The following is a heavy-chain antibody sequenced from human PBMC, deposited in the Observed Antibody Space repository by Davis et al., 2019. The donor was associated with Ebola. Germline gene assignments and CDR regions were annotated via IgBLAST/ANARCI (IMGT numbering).Heavy chain of an antibody. J-gene: IGHJ5*02. D-gene: IGHD1-1*01. CDR1: GLSFTNSW. CDR3: AITAKTSISDSGLGYTYFDP. V-gene: IGHV4-34*08. CDR2: ISHAGFS. Sequence: ESLKISCTASGLSFTNSWMDWVRQAPGKGLEWVGRISHAGFSDYNPTLKSRVTMSVDLLKNQFSLDLKSVTAADAGVYYCAITAKTSISDSGLGYTYFDPWGQGTLVAVSS.